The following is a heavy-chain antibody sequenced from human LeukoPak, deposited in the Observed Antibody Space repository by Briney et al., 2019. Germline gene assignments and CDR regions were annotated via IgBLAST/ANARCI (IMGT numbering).Heavy chain of an antibody. CDR3: ARGRRKDIVVVPAAIKDNWFDP. V-gene: IGHV1-8*01. CDR2: MNPISGIT. CDR1: GYTFTSYD. D-gene: IGHD2-2*02. J-gene: IGHJ5*02. Sequence: ASVKVSCKASGYTFTSYDINWGRQATGQGLEWMGWMNPISGITGYAQKFQRRVTMTRNTSISTAYMELCSLRSEDTAVYYCARGRRKDIVVVPAAIKDNWFDPWGQGTLVTVSS.